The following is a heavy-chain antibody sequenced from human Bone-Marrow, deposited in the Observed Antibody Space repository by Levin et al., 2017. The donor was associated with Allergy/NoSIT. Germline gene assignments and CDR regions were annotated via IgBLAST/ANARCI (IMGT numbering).Heavy chain of an antibody. J-gene: IGHJ4*02. V-gene: IGHV3-23*01. CDR2: ISGSGITT. CDR1: GFTFSSYA. Sequence: PGESLKISCAASGFTFSSYAMNWVRQAPGKGLEWVSAISGSGITTYYADSVKGRFTISRDNSKNTLYLQMNSLRAEDTAVYFCAWCSSGYYYFDYWGQGTLVTVSS. D-gene: IGHD3-22*01. CDR3: AWCSSGYYYFDY.